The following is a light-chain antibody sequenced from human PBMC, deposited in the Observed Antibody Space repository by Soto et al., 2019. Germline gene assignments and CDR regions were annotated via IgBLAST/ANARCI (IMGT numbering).Light chain of an antibody. Sequence: DIVLTQSPATLSLSPGDGVTISCRASQSVNNLAWYQQKPGQAPRLLIYDASNRATGIPARFSGSGCGTDFTLTITYREPEDFAVYYCQQRANWHLSFGGGTKVEIK. V-gene: IGKV3-11*01. CDR2: DAS. CDR3: QQRANWHLS. J-gene: IGKJ4*01. CDR1: QSVNN.